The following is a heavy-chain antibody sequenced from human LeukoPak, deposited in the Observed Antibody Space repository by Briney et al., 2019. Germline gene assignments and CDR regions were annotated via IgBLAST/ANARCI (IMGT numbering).Heavy chain of an antibody. Sequence: VKVSCKASGYTFSAYYIHWVRPAPGQGLEWMGWINPDSGGTNYAQKFQGRVTMTRDTSISTAYMELSRLRSDDTAVYYCVRVVYSFGYCSTTTCPNWFDPWGQGTLVTVSS. CDR3: VRVVYSFGYCSTTTCPNWFDP. CDR1: GYTFSAYY. CDR2: INPDSGGT. D-gene: IGHD2-2*01. J-gene: IGHJ5*02. V-gene: IGHV1-2*02.